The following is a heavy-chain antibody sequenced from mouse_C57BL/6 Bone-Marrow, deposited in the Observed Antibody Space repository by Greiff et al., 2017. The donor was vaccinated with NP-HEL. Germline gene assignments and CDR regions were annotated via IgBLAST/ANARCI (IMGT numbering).Heavy chain of an antibody. J-gene: IGHJ2*01. CDR1: GFTFSSYA. CDR3: ANFYFDY. V-gene: IGHV5-4*03. CDR2: ISAGGSYT. Sequence: EVNVVESGGGLVKPGGSLKLSCAASGFTFSSYAMSWVRQTPEKRLEWVATISAGGSYTYYPDNVKGRFTISRDHAKNNLYLQMSHLKSEDTAMYYCANFYFDYWGQGTTLTVSS.